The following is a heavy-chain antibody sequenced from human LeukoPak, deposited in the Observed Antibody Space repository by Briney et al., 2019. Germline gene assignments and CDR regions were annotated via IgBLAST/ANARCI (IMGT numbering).Heavy chain of an antibody. V-gene: IGHV3-21*05. CDR3: ARAHNWKYGTFDY. CDR1: GFTFSSYA. D-gene: IGHD1-7*01. CDR2: ISSSGSSI. Sequence: GGSLRLSCAASGFTFSSYAMSWVRQAPGKGLEWVSYISSSGSSIYYADSVKGRFTISRDNAKNSLYLQMNSLRAEDTAVYYCARAHNWKYGTFDYWGRGTLVTVSS. J-gene: IGHJ4*02.